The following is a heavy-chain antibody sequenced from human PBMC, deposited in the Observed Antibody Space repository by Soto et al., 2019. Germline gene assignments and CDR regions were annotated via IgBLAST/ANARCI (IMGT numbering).Heavy chain of an antibody. CDR3: ARGREYSRTSDP. Sequence: GASVKVSCKASGYTFTSYDINWVRQATGQGLEWMGWMNPNSGNTGYAQKFQGRVTMTRNTSISTAYMELSSLRSEDTAVYYCARGREYSRTSDPCGQGTLVTVSS. D-gene: IGHD6-6*01. V-gene: IGHV1-8*01. CDR1: GYTFTSYD. CDR2: MNPNSGNT. J-gene: IGHJ5*02.